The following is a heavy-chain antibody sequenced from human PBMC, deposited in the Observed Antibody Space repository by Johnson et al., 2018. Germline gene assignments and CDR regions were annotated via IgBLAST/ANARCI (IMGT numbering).Heavy chain of an antibody. Sequence: QVQLVQSGGGVVQPGRSLRLSCAASGFTFSNYGMHWVRQAPGKGLEWVTVISYDGSNKQYADSVKGRFTISRDNSKNTLYLQMNSLRVEDTAVYYCAKDNGPTMIRCLQHWGQAPWSPSPQ. V-gene: IGHV3-30*18. CDR2: ISYDGSNK. CDR3: AKDNGPTMIRCLQH. J-gene: IGHJ1*01. CDR1: GFTFSNYG. D-gene: IGHD3-22*01.